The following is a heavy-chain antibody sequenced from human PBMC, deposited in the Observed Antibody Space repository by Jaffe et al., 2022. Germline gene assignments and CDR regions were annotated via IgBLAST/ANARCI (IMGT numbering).Heavy chain of an antibody. J-gene: IGHJ4*02. Sequence: QVQLVESGGGVVQPGGSLTVSCAASGFTFSSYNMHWVRQAPGKGLEWVAFVRSQTSEKFYSDSVKGRFTISRDISKNTLYLQMNSLDTGDTAVYYCVKVGINDIGDFRNWGQGTLVTVSS. CDR3: VKVGINDIGDFRN. CDR1: GFTFSSYN. D-gene: IGHD4-17*01. CDR2: VRSQTSEK. V-gene: IGHV3-30*02.